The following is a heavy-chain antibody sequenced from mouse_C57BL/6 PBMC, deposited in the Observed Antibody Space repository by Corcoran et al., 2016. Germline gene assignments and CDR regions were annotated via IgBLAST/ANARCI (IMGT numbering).Heavy chain of an antibody. CDR1: GYTFTDYN. D-gene: IGHD1-2*01. J-gene: IGHJ4*01. CDR3: ARPLLRYYAMDY. CDR2: INPNNGGT. Sequence: EVQLQQSGPELVKPGASVKIPCKASGYTFTDYNMDWVKQSHGKSLEWIGDINPNNGGTIYNQKFKGKATLTVDKSSSTAYMELRSLTSEDTAVYYCARPLLRYYAMDYWGQGTSVTVSS. V-gene: IGHV1-18*01.